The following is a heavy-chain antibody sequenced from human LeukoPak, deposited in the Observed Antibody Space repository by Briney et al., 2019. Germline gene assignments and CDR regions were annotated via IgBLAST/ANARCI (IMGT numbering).Heavy chain of an antibody. CDR3: ARHILSRDGYNKDY. V-gene: IGHV4-39*01. CDR2: VYYSGTT. D-gene: IGHD5-24*01. CDR1: GGSINSSRYC. J-gene: IGHJ4*02. Sequence: SETLSLTCTVSGGSINSSRYCWGWIRQPPGKGLEWIGNVYYSGTTYYNPSLKSRVTISVDTSKNQFSLKLSSVTAADTAVYYCARHILSRDGYNKDYWGQGTLVTVSS.